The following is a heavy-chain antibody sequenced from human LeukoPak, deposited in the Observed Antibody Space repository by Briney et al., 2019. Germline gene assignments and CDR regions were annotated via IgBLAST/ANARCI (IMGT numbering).Heavy chain of an antibody. V-gene: IGHV3-21*01. J-gene: IGHJ6*03. CDR1: GFTFSSYS. Sequence: GGSLRLSCAASGFTFSSYSMNWVRQAPGKGLEWVSSISGSSSYIYYADSVKGRFTISRHNAKNSLYLQMNSLRAEDTAVYYCAKDGRGYSYGTYYYYYMDVWGKGTTVTVSS. D-gene: IGHD5-18*01. CDR3: AKDGRGYSYGTYYYYYMDV. CDR2: ISGSSSYI.